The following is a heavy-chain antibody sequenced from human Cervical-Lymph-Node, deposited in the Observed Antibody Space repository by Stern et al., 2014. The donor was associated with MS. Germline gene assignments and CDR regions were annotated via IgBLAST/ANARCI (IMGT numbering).Heavy chain of an antibody. J-gene: IGHJ6*02. Sequence: QLQLQESGPGLVKPSETLSLTCTVSGGFIKSYYWSWVRQSAGKGLEWIGRFHFSGNSNYNPSLQSRVTMSVDTSKSQFSLKLTSVTAADSAVYYCARDGGFCTNRVCPKYYHSGMDVWGQGTTVTVSS. CDR2: FHFSGNS. D-gene: IGHD2-8*01. CDR1: GGFIKSYY. V-gene: IGHV4-4*07. CDR3: ARDGGFCTNRVCPKYYHSGMDV.